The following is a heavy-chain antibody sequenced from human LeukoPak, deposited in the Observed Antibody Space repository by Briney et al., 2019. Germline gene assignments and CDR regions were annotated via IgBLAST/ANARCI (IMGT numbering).Heavy chain of an antibody. CDR3: ARVGIYDSSGYYYYNDYFDY. CDR2: ISAYNGNT. CDR1: GDTFTSYG. J-gene: IGHJ4*02. V-gene: IGHV1-18*01. D-gene: IGHD3-22*01. Sequence: ASVKFSCNDSGDTFTSYGISWERHAPGQGLEWIACISAYNGNTNYAQKLQGRVTMTTDTSTSTAYMELRSLRSDDTAVYYGARVGIYDSSGYYYYNDYFDYWGQGTLVTVSS.